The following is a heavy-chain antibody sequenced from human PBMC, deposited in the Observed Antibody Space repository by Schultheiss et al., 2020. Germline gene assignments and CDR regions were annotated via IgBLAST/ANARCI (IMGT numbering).Heavy chain of an antibody. CDR3: ARDPNLTRRWSPPTSDY. V-gene: IGHV1-18*01. CDR2: ISAYNGNT. CDR1: GYTFTSYG. D-gene: IGHD4-23*01. J-gene: IGHJ4*02. Sequence: ASVKGAFKASGYTFTSYGISWVRQAPGQGLEWMGWISAYNGNTNYAQKLQGRVTMTTDTSTSTAYMELRSLRSDDTAVYYCARDPNLTRRWSPPTSDYWGQGTLVTVSS.